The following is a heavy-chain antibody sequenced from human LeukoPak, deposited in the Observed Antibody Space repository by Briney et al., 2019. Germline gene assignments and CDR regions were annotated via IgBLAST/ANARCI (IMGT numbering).Heavy chain of an antibody. V-gene: IGHV3-30-3*01. J-gene: IGHJ4*02. CDR1: GFTFTTHG. CDR3: ARDITGYYSFDY. Sequence: GGSLRLSCAASGFTFTTHGFHWVRQAPGRGPEWVAAISYGGDNKHFADCVKGRSTISRDNSKNTVYLQMDSLRAEDTAVYYCARDITGYYSFDYWGQGTLVTVSS. D-gene: IGHD3-22*01. CDR2: ISYGGDNK.